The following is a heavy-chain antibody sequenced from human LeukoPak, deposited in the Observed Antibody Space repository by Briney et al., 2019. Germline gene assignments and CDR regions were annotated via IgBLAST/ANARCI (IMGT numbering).Heavy chain of an antibody. D-gene: IGHD2-2*01. Sequence: SETLSLTCTVSGGSISSSLYHWGWIRQSPGKNLEWIGRIYTSGSTNYNPSLKSRVTMSVDTSKNQFSLKLSSVTAADTAVYYCARRSPLSSWFDPWGQGTLVTVSS. CDR1: GGSISSSLYH. V-gene: IGHV4-39*07. CDR2: IYTSGST. J-gene: IGHJ5*02. CDR3: ARRSPLSSWFDP.